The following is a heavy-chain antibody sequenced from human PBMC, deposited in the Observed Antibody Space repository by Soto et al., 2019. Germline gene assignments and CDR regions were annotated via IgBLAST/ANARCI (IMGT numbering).Heavy chain of an antibody. CDR3: ARAPKVSGSAQTRPDF. J-gene: IGHJ4*02. CDR1: SGSLSGYY. CDR2: ISPSGTT. V-gene: IGHV4-34*01. D-gene: IGHD6-6*01. Sequence: FLTCSLYSGSLSGYYWSWIRQPPGKGLEWIGEISPSGTTNYRPCLKTRVSISVDTSKNQFSLNLTSLTAADTAVYYCARAPKVSGSAQTRPDFWGQGSLVTVSS.